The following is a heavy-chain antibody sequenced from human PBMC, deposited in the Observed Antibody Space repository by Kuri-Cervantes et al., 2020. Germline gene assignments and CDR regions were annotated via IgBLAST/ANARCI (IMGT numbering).Heavy chain of an antibody. CDR2: MNPNSGIT. CDR3: ARGRGDSSGYWRGWYYNYGMDV. Sequence: ASVKVSCKASGYTFTSYDINWVRQATGQGLEWMGWMNPNSGITGYAQKFQGRVTMTRNTSISTAYMELSSLRSEDTAVYYCARGRGDSSGYWRGWYYNYGMDVWGQGTTVTVSS. D-gene: IGHD3-22*01. CDR1: GYTFTSYD. J-gene: IGHJ6*02. V-gene: IGHV1-8*01.